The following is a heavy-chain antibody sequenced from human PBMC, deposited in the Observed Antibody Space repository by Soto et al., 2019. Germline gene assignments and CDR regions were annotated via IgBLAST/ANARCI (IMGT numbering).Heavy chain of an antibody. J-gene: IGHJ6*02. CDR2: MNPNSGNT. Sequence: ASVKVSCKASGYTFTSYDINWVRQATGQGLEWMGWMNPNSGNTGYAQKFQGRVTMTRNTSISTAYMELSSLRSEDMAVYYCARGRRLGYCSSTSCYYYYYYGMDVWGQGTTVTVSS. CDR3: ARGRRLGYCSSTSCYYYYYYGMDV. D-gene: IGHD2-2*01. V-gene: IGHV1-8*01. CDR1: GYTFTSYD.